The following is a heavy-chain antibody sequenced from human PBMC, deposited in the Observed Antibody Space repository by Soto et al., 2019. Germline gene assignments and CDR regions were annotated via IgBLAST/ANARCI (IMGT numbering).Heavy chain of an antibody. CDR2: ISWNSGSI. D-gene: IGHD6-19*01. J-gene: IGHJ4*02. V-gene: IGHV3-9*01. CDR1: GFTFDDYA. Sequence: GGSLRLSCAASGFTFDDYAMHWVRQAPGKGLEWVSGISWNSGSIGYADSVKGRFTISRDNAKNSLYLQMNSLRAEDTALYYCAKAIVLGSGWSQYYFDYWGQGTLVTVSS. CDR3: AKAIVLGSGWSQYYFDY.